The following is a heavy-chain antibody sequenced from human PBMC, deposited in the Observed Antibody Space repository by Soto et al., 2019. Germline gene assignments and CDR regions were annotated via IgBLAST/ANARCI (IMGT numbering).Heavy chain of an antibody. D-gene: IGHD3-10*01. Sequence: EVQLVESGGGLIQPGGSLRLSCAVSGFTVSNNYMSWVRQAPGKGLEGVSVIYSGGYTAYGDSVKGRFTISRDNSKNTLYLKMKSLRAAVRVVFYGAGDGGGGGYWGQGTLVTVSS. CDR2: IYSGGYT. J-gene: IGHJ4*02. V-gene: IGHV3-53*01. CDR3: AGDGGGGGY. CDR1: GFTVSNNY.